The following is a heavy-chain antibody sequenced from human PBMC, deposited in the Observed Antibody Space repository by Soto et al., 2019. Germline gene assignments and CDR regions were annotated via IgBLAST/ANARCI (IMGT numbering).Heavy chain of an antibody. Sequence: PGGSLRLSCAASGFSVNDFDMHWVRQAPGKGLEWVAVLSDEGTNTYYADSVMGRFTISRDNSRNTVYLRMNSLRREDTAVYYCARDHGQSRNWSGFRLSYYRMDVWRQGSTVTVSS. CDR3: ARDHGQSRNWSGFRLSYYRMDV. V-gene: IGHV3-30*03. CDR2: LSDEGTNT. J-gene: IGHJ6*02. CDR1: GFSVNDFD. D-gene: IGHD1-1*01.